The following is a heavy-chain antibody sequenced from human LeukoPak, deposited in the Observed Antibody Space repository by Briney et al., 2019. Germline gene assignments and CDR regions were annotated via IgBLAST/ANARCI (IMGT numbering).Heavy chain of an antibody. CDR1: GFTFSTYA. D-gene: IGHD3-16*01. CDR2: ITGSGGST. Sequence: GGSLRLSCAASGFTFSTYAMSWVRQAPGKGLEWVSGITGSGGSTFYADSVKGRFTISRDNAKNSLFLQMSSLRADDTAIYYCARAGELRYMDAWGKGTAVTVSS. CDR3: ARAGELRYMDA. J-gene: IGHJ6*03. V-gene: IGHV3-23*01.